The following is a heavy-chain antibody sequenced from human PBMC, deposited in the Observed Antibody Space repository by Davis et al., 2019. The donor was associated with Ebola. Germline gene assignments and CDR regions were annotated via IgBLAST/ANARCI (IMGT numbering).Heavy chain of an antibody. Sequence: MPSETLSLTCSVSGGSISSYFWSWIRQPPGKGLEWVGHILYSGTTNYNPSLRSRVTISVDTSKNQFSLKLSSVTAADTAVYYCGAWNYYYYYGMDVWGKGTTVTVSS. J-gene: IGHJ6*04. CDR2: ILYSGTT. CDR3: GAWNYYYYYGMDV. V-gene: IGHV4-59*05. CDR1: GGSISSYF.